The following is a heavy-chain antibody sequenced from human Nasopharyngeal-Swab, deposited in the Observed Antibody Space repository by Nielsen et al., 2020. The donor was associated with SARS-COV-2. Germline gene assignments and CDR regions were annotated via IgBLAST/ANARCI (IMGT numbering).Heavy chain of an antibody. CDR3: ARDLGGSYHYYYYGRDV. CDR1: GYTFTSYA. D-gene: IGHD1-26*01. Sequence: ASVQVSCKASGYTFTSYAMHWVRQAPGQRLEWMGWINAGNGNTKYSQKFQGGVAITRDTSASTAYMELSSLRSEDTAVYYCARDLGGSYHYYYYGRDVWSQGTTVTVSS. J-gene: IGHJ6*02. V-gene: IGHV1-3*01. CDR2: INAGNGNT.